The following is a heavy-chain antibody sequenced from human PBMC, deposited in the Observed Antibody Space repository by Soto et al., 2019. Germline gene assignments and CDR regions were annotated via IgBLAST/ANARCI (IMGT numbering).Heavy chain of an antibody. Sequence: SETLSLTCAVSGGSISSGGYSWSWIRQPPGKGLEWIGYIYYSGSTYYNPSLKSRVTISVDTSENQFSLKLSSVTAADTAVYYCTRDLPSIHEFDYWGQGTLVTVSS. V-gene: IGHV4-30-2*05. J-gene: IGHJ4*02. CDR3: TRDLPSIHEFDY. CDR2: IYYSGST. CDR1: GGSISSGGYS.